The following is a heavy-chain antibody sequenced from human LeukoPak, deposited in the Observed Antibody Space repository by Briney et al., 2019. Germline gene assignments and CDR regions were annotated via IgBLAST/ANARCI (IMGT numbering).Heavy chain of an antibody. J-gene: IGHJ6*03. CDR1: GGSISSYY. V-gene: IGHV4-59*08. Sequence: SETLSLTCTVSGGSISSYYWSWIRQPPGKGLEWIGYIYDSVFTKYNPSLKSRVTISVDTSKCQFSLRLSSVTAADTAVYYCARSYSSTPQYYYYYYMDVWGKGTTVTVSS. CDR3: ARSYSSTPQYYYYYYMDV. D-gene: IGHD6-13*01. CDR2: IYDSVFT.